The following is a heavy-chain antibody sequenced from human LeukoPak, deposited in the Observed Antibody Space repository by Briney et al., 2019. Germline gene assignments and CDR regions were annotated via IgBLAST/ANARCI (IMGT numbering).Heavy chain of an antibody. V-gene: IGHV3-33*01. D-gene: IGHD2-15*01. CDR3: ARGDGGGGTHPFDY. J-gene: IGHJ4*02. Sequence: GKSLRLSCAASGFTFSTYGMNWVRQAPGKGLECVAVVWYDGSPKYYRDSVKGRFTISRDNSKNTLYLQMNSLRVEDTAVYYCARGDGGGGTHPFDYWGQGTLVTVSS. CDR1: GFTFSTYG. CDR2: VWYDGSPK.